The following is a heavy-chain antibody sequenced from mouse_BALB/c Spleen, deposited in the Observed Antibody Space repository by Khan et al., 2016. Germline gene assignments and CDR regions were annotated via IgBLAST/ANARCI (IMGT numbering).Heavy chain of an antibody. CDR3: TSRYDAMDY. J-gene: IGHJ4*01. CDR1: GYTFTSYW. V-gene: IGHV1-7*01. Sequence: QVQLQQSGAELAKPGASVKMSCKASGYTFTSYWMHWVKQRPGQGLEWIGYINPSTGYTEYNQKFKDKATLTADKSSSTAYMQLSSLTSEDSAVYYCTSRYDAMDYWGQGTSVTVSS. CDR2: INPSTGYT.